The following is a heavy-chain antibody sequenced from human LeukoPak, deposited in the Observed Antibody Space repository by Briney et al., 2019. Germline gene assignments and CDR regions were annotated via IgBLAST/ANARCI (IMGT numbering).Heavy chain of an antibody. V-gene: IGHV3-9*01. D-gene: IGHD5/OR15-5a*01. Sequence: GGSLRLSCAASGFTFDDYGMHWVRQAPGKGPEWVSGINWSGSSIGYADSVKGRYTISRDNAKNALYLQMNNLRVEDTAFYYCAKGGVSVSTVMDVWGLGTAVTVSS. CDR1: GFTFDDYG. J-gene: IGHJ6*02. CDR2: INWSGSSI. CDR3: AKGGVSVSTVMDV.